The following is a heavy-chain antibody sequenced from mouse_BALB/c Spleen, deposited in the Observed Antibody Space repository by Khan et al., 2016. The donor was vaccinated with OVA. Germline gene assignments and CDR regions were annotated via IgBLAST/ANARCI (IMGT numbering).Heavy chain of an antibody. J-gene: IGHJ2*01. V-gene: IGHV3-2*02. D-gene: IGHD1-1*01. Sequence: EVQLQESGPGLVKPSQSLSLTCTVTGYSITSDYAWNWIRQFPGNKLEWMGYIKYSGSTSYNPSLKSRISITRKTSKNRFFLQLSSVTTEDTATYYCARSGTITTVVATDFGYWGQGTTLTVSS. CDR1: GYSITSDYA. CDR3: ARSGTITTVVATDFGY. CDR2: IKYSGST.